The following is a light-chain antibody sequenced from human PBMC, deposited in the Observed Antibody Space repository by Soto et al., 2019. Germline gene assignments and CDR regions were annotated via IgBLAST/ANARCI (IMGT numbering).Light chain of an antibody. Sequence: QPVLTQSSSASASLGSSVKLTCTLSSGHSSYIIAWHQQQPGKAPRYLMKLEGIGSYNKGSGVPDRFSGSSSGADRYLTISNLQFEDEADYYCETWDTNTWVFGGGTKLTVL. CDR2: LEGIGSY. J-gene: IGLJ3*02. V-gene: IGLV4-60*02. CDR1: SGHSSYI. CDR3: ETWDTNTWV.